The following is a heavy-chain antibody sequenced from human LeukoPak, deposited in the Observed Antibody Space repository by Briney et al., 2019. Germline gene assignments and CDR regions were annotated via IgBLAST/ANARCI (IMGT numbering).Heavy chain of an antibody. Sequence: SETLSLTCTVSGVSISSSNSYWGWIRQPPGKGLEWIGSIYYSGNTYYNASLKSQVSISTYTSKNQLSLRLTSVTAADTAVYYCAREMGDRGAFDIWGQGTMVTVSS. CDR3: AREMGDRGAFDI. CDR2: IYYSGNT. D-gene: IGHD1-26*01. J-gene: IGHJ3*02. V-gene: IGHV4-39*02. CDR1: GVSISSSNSY.